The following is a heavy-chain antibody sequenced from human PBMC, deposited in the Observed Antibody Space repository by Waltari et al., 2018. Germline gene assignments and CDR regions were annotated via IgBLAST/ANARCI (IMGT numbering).Heavy chain of an antibody. D-gene: IGHD6-19*01. Sequence: QVQLVQSGAEVKKPGSSVKVSCKASGGTFSSYAISWVRQAPGQGLEWLGGVAVIIPIFGTANYAQKFQGRVTITADESTSTAYMELSSLRSEDTAVYYCARITLASGCQTECRYFDLWGRGTLVTVSS. CDR2: VAVIIPIFGTA. V-gene: IGHV1-69*01. J-gene: IGHJ2*01. CDR3: ARITLASGCQTECRYFDL. CDR1: GGTFSSYA.